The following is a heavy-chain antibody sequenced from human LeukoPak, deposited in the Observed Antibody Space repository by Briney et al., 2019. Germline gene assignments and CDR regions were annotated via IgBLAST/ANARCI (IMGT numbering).Heavy chain of an antibody. J-gene: IGHJ5*02. V-gene: IGHV3-30-3*01. D-gene: IGHD3-22*01. CDR2: ISYDGSNK. CDR3: ARDRNYYEA. CDR1: GFTFSSYA. Sequence: GGSLRLSCAASGFTFSSYAMHWVRQAPGKGLEWVAVISYDGSNKYYADSVKGRFTISRDNAKNSLYLQMNSLRAEDTALYYCARDRNYYEAWGQGTLVTVSS.